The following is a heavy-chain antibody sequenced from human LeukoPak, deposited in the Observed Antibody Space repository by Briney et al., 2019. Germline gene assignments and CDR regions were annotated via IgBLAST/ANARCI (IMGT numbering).Heavy chain of an antibody. V-gene: IGHV3-74*01. D-gene: IGHD6-13*01. CDR3: ARDTLGIASDY. CDR1: GFTFSSYW. CDR2: INSDGSST. Sequence: PGGPLRLSSAASGFTFSSYWMHWVRQASGKGPVWVSRINSDGSSTFYADSVKGRFTISRDNAKKTLYLQMSSLTAEDTAVYYCARDTLGIASDYWGRGTLVTVS. J-gene: IGHJ4*02.